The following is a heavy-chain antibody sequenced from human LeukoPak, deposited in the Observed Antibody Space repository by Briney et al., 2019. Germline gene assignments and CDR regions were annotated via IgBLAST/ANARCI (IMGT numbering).Heavy chain of an antibody. J-gene: IGHJ4*02. V-gene: IGHV3-48*04. CDR1: GFTFSSYA. Sequence: AGGSLRLSCAASGFTFSSYAMSWVGQAQGKGLEWLSFISGSGSTIHYADSVKGRFTISRDNAKNSLYLQMNSLRAEDTAVYYCARQYSSSWYFGYWDQGTLVTVSS. D-gene: IGHD6-13*01. CDR2: ISGSGSTI. CDR3: ARQYSSSWYFGY.